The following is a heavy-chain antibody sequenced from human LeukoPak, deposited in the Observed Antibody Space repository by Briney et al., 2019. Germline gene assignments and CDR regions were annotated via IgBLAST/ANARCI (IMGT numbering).Heavy chain of an antibody. CDR3: ASRVGWELRTGENY. CDR2: IYYSGST. J-gene: IGHJ4*02. D-gene: IGHD1-26*01. Sequence: SETLSLTCTVSGGSISSSSYYWGWIRQPPGKGLEWIGSIYYSGSTYYNPSLKSRVTISVDTSKNQFSLKLSSVTAADTAVYYCASRVGWELRTGENYWGQGTLVTVSS. CDR1: GGSISSSSYY. V-gene: IGHV4-39*01.